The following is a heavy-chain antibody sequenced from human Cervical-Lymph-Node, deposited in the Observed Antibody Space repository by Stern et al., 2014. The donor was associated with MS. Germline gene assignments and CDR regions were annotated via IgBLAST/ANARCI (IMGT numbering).Heavy chain of an antibody. CDR3: AKGDIGLTPSCWGGWGYLDY. CDR2: LSIDGSSK. CDR1: GFTFRTYG. V-gene: IGHV3-30*18. J-gene: IGHJ4*02. D-gene: IGHD6-19*01. Sequence: QVQLVQSGGGVVQPGRSLRLSCAASGFTFRTYGMHWVRQAPGKGLEWVAVLSIDGSSKYYADAVKGQITILRDNSKNMLHLQMDSLGREDTAVYYCAKGDIGLTPSCWGGWGYLDYWGQGILVIVSP.